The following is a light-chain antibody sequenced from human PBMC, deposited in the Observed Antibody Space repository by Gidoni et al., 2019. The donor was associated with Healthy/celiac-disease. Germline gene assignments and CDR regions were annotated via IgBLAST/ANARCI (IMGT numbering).Light chain of an antibody. J-gene: IGLJ3*02. V-gene: IGLV3-1*01. CDR2: QDS. CDR1: KLGDKY. CDR3: QAWYSSIWV. Sequence: SYELTQPPSVSVSPGQTASITCSGDKLGDKYACWYQQKPGQSPVLVIYQDSKRPSGIPVRFSGSNSGNTATLTIRGTQAMDEAYYYCQAWYSSIWVFGGGTKLTVL.